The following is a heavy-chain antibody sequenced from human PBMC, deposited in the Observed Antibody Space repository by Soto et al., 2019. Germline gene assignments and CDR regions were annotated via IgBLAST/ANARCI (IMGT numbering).Heavy chain of an antibody. J-gene: IGHJ6*02. D-gene: IGHD2-21*02. CDR1: GFTFSSYA. Sequence: VQLLESGGGLVQPGGSLRLSCAASGFTFSSYAMSWVRQAPGKGLEWVSAISGSGGSTYYADSVKGRFTISRDNSKNTLYLQMNSLRAEDTAVYYCASLGGAYCGGDCLDYYYGMDVWGQGTTVTVSS. V-gene: IGHV3-23*01. CDR3: ASLGGAYCGGDCLDYYYGMDV. CDR2: ISGSGGST.